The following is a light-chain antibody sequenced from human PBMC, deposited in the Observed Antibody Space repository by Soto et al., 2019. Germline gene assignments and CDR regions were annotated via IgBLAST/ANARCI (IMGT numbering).Light chain of an antibody. CDR2: DAS. J-gene: IGLJ1*01. V-gene: IGLV3-21*02. CDR1: KIGSKI. CDR3: QVWASTDEFFV. Sequence: SYDVAQPPSVSLAPGQTARITCVGDKIGSKIVHWYRQRPGQAPVAVVFDASDRPSGIPDRISASRSGDTATLTISRVDAGDEADYYCQVWASTDEFFVFGSGTKVTVL.